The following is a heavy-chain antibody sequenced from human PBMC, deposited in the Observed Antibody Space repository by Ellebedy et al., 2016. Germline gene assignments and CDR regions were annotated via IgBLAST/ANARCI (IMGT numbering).Heavy chain of an antibody. CDR1: GFSLSTSAVV. Sequence: SGPTLVKPTQTLTLTCTFSGFSLSTSAVVVGWVRQPPGRAPEWLAFIYGNDDKRYSPSLMTRLTITKDTSENQVVLTLTNMDPVDTATYFCVHRTTVTSVDFWGQGTLVTVSS. D-gene: IGHD4-17*01. V-gene: IGHV2-5*01. CDR3: VHRTTVTSVDF. CDR2: IYGNDDK. J-gene: IGHJ4*02.